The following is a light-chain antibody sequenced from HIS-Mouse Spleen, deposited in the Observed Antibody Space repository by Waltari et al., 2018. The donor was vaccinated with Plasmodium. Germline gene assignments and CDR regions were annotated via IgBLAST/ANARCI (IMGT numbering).Light chain of an antibody. CDR3: AVWDDSLSGRV. Sequence: QSVLTQPPSASGTPGQRVTISCSGSSSNIGSNYVYWYPQLPGTAPKPLIYRKNQRPSGVPDRFSGSKSGTSASLAISGLRSEDEADYYCAVWDDSLSGRVFGGGTKLTVL. CDR2: RKN. J-gene: IGLJ3*02. CDR1: SSNIGSNY. V-gene: IGLV1-47*01.